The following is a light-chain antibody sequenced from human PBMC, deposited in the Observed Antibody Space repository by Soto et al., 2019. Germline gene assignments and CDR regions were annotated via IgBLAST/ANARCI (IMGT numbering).Light chain of an antibody. J-gene: IGLJ1*01. CDR1: SSDVGNYNY. V-gene: IGLV2-14*01. CDR2: NVN. Sequence: QSALAQSASVSGSHGQSITISCTGTSSDVGNYNYVSWYQQHPGEVPKLIIFNVNNRPSGVSNRFSGSKSGNTASLTISGLQAEDEADYYCSSFTSSTTYVFGTGTKVTVL. CDR3: SSFTSSTTYV.